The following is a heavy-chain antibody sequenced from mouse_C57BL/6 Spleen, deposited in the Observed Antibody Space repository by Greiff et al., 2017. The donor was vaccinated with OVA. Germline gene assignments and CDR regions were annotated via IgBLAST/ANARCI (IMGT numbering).Heavy chain of an antibody. V-gene: IGHV2-2*01. Sequence: VQLQQSGPGLVQPSQSLSITCTVSGFSLTSYGVHWVRQSPGKGLEWLGVIWSGGSTDYNAAFISRLSISKDNSKSQVFFKMNSLQADDTAIYYCARSNYLAWCAYWGQGTLVTVSA. CDR1: GFSLTSYG. J-gene: IGHJ3*01. D-gene: IGHD2-1*01. CDR2: IWSGGST. CDR3: ARSNYLAWCAY.